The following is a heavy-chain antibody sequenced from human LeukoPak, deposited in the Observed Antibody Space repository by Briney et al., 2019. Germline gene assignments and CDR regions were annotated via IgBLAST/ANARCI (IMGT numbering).Heavy chain of an antibody. V-gene: IGHV3-74*01. CDR2: INSDGSST. D-gene: IGHD6-13*01. J-gene: IGHJ4*02. Sequence: PGGSLRLSCAASRFTFSNYWMHWVRQAPGKGLVWVSRINSDGSSTSYADSVKGRFTISRDNAKNTLYLQMNSLRAEDTAVYYCARDRGYSSSWYVRSYFDYWGQGTLVTVSS. CDR1: RFTFSNYW. CDR3: ARDRGYSSSWYVRSYFDY.